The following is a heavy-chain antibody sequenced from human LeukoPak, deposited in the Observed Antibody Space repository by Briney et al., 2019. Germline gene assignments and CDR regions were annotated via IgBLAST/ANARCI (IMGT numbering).Heavy chain of an antibody. Sequence: ASVKVSCKASGYTFTSYDINWVRQATGQGLEWMGWMNPNSGNTGYAQKFQGRVTITRNTSISTAYMELSSLRSEDTAVYYCARGRLWFGIYYFDYWGQGTLVTVSS. V-gene: IGHV1-8*03. CDR2: MNPNSGNT. CDR1: GYTFTSYD. CDR3: ARGRLWFGIYYFDY. D-gene: IGHD3-10*01. J-gene: IGHJ4*02.